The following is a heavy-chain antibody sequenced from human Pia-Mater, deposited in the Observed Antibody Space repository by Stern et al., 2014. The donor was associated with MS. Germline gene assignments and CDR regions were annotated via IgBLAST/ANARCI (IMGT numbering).Heavy chain of an antibody. Sequence: EVQLVESGAELIRPGESLKISCKGSGFKFSIYWIAWGRQMPGKGLEWMGIIYPCDSETRYSPSFQGQVTMSADKSTSTAYLQWSSLNASDTAMYFCARQTTAWASDVWGQGTLVTVSS. J-gene: IGHJ4*02. CDR2: IYPCDSET. CDR1: GFKFSIYW. CDR3: ARQTTAWASDV. D-gene: IGHD1-14*01. V-gene: IGHV5-51*01.